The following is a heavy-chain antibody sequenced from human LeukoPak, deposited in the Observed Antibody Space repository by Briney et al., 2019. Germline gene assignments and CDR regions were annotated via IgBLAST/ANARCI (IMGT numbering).Heavy chain of an antibody. CDR2: IYPCDSDT. V-gene: IGHV5-51*01. CDR1: GYSFTRYW. Sequence: PGESLKISCKGSGYSFTRYWIGWVRRMPGESLEWMGNIYPCDSDTRYSPSFQGQVTISADKPISNAYLQWSSLQASDTAMYYCARPVAGTSAWFGPSGQRTLVTVSP. J-gene: IGHJ5*02. CDR3: ARPVAGTSAWFGP. D-gene: IGHD6-19*01.